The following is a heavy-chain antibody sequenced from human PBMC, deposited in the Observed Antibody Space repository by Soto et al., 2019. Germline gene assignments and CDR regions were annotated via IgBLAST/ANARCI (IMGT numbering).Heavy chain of an antibody. V-gene: IGHV4-59*08. J-gene: IGHJ4*02. CDR1: GGSISSYY. CDR2: IYYSGSN. Sequence: QVQLPESAPGLVKPSGTLSLPCTVPGGSISSYYWCWIRQPQGKGLEWLGYIYYSGSNNYNPSLKSRVTILVDTSKNQFSLKLSSVTAADTAVYYCARQGVGQWLEFDYWGQGTLVTVSS. CDR3: ARQGVGQWLEFDY. D-gene: IGHD6-19*01.